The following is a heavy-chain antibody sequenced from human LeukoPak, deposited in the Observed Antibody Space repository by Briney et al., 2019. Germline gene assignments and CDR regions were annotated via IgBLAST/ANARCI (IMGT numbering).Heavy chain of an antibody. D-gene: IGHD5-24*01. CDR3: ARDREMATGGFDI. Sequence: GASVKVSCKASGYTFTSYYMHWVRQAPGQGLEWMGIINPSGGSTSYAQKFQGRVRITADKSTSTVYMELSSLRSEDTAVFYCARDREMATGGFDIWGQGTMVTVYS. V-gene: IGHV1-46*01. CDR2: INPSGGST. J-gene: IGHJ3*02. CDR1: GYTFTSYY.